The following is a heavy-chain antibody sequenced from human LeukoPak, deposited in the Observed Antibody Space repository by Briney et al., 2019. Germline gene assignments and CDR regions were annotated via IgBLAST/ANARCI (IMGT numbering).Heavy chain of an antibody. CDR2: IYYSGSI. CDR3: AGYYDRIFDY. CDR1: GGSISSYY. D-gene: IGHD3-22*01. Sequence: PSETLSLTCTVAGGSISSYYWSWIRQPPGGGRGWIGYIYYSGSINYNLSLKSRANISVDTSKNQFSLKLRPVTGADTAVYYCAGYYDRIFDYWGQGTLVTVSS. V-gene: IGHV4-59*01. J-gene: IGHJ4*02.